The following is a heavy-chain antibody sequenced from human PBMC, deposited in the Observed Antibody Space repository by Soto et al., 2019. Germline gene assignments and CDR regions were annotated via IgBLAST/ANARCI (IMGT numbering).Heavy chain of an antibody. V-gene: IGHV1-18*01. D-gene: IGHD3-10*01. Sequence: ASVKVSCKASGYTFTSYDIRWVRQAPGQGLEWMGWISAYNGNTNYAQKLQDRVTMTTDTSTSTAYMELRSLRSDDTAVYYCAREGGTMGAGCFAPWGQGTLVTVSS. J-gene: IGHJ5*02. CDR3: AREGGTMGAGCFAP. CDR1: GYTFTSYD. CDR2: ISAYNGNT.